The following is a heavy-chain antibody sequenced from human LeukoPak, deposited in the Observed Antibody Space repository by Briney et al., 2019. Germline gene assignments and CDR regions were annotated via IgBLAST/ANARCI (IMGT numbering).Heavy chain of an antibody. CDR1: GFTFSNCW. V-gene: IGHV3-74*01. CDR2: INGDGRNI. J-gene: IGHJ6*02. Sequence: PGGSLRLSCAASGFTFSNCWMHWVRQDPRKGLVWVSRINGDGRNINYADSVRGRFTISRDNAKNTLYLQMNTLRVEDTAVYYCTRDLMDYDVSTGLHHYYMDVWGQGTTVTVSS. CDR3: TRDLMDYDVSTGLHHYYMDV. D-gene: IGHD3-9*01.